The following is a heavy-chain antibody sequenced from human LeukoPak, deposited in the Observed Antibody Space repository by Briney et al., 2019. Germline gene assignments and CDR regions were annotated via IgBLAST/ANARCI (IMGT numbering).Heavy chain of an antibody. CDR2: ISWNSGSI. CDR1: GFTFDDYA. J-gene: IGHJ4*02. CDR3: AKDTGPYDSSGYYYVRYFDY. Sequence: GGSLRLSCAASGFTFDDYAMRWVRHAPGKGLEWVSGISWNSGSIGYADSVKGRFTISRDNAKNSLYLQMNSLRAEDTALYYCAKDTGPYDSSGYYYVRYFDYWGQGTLVTVSS. D-gene: IGHD3-22*01. V-gene: IGHV3-9*01.